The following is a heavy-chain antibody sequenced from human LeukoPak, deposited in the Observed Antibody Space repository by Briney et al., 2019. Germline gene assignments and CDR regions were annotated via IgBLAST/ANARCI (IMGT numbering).Heavy chain of an antibody. CDR2: ISAYNGNT. D-gene: IGHD3/OR15-3a*01. Sequence: AAVKVSCKASGYTFTSYGISWVRQAPGQGLEWMGWISAYNGNTNYAQTLQGRVTMTTDTSTSTAYMELRSLRSDDTAVYYCASVIFGSHWFDPWGQGTLVTVSS. CDR1: GYTFTSYG. CDR3: ASVIFGSHWFDP. J-gene: IGHJ5*02. V-gene: IGHV1-18*01.